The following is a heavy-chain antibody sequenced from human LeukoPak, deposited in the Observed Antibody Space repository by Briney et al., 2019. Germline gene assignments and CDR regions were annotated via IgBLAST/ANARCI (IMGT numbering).Heavy chain of an antibody. CDR1: GGSISSYY. CDR2: ICYSGST. D-gene: IGHD3-3*01. CDR3: ARGGNDFWSGLMYNWFDP. Sequence: SETLSLTCTVSGGSISSYYWNWIRQPPGKGLEWIGYICYSGSTNYNPSLQSRVTISVDTSKNQFSLKLTSVTAADTAMYYCARGGNDFWSGLMYNWFDPWGQGTLVTVS. J-gene: IGHJ5*02. V-gene: IGHV4-59*01.